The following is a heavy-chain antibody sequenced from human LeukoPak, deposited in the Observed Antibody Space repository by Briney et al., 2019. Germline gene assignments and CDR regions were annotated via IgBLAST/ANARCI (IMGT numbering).Heavy chain of an antibody. CDR1: GYTCTIYY. Sequence: ASVKVSCKASGYTCTIYYMHWVRQAPGQGLEWMGIINPSGSSTSYAQKFQGRVTMNRDTSTSTVYMELSSMSSEDTAVYYCARDRELSYGDTLGWAFDIWGQGTMVTVSS. CDR3: ARDRELSYGDTLGWAFDI. J-gene: IGHJ3*02. CDR2: INPSGSST. D-gene: IGHD4-17*01. V-gene: IGHV1-46*01.